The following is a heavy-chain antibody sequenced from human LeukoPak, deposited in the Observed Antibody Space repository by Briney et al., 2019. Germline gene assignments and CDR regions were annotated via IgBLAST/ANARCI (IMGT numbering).Heavy chain of an antibody. CDR3: ARDIPLTYSSSWEGYFDY. J-gene: IGHJ4*02. V-gene: IGHV1-2*02. D-gene: IGHD6-13*01. Sequence: GASVKVSCKASGYTFTGYYMHWVRQAPGQGLEWMGWINPNSGGTNYAQKFQGRVTMTRDTSISTAYMGLSRLRSDDTAVYYCARDIPLTYSSSWEGYFDYWGQGTLVTVSS. CDR1: GYTFTGYY. CDR2: INPNSGGT.